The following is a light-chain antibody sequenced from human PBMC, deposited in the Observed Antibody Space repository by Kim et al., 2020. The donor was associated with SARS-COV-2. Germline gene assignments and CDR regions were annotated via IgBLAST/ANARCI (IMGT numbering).Light chain of an antibody. CDR3: QAWDSSTWV. J-gene: IGLJ3*02. CDR2: QDS. CDR1: KLGAKY. V-gene: IGLV3-1*01. Sequence: VTHGPTASITCSGDKLGAKYSCWYQQKPGQSPVLVIYQDSKRPSGIPERFSGSNSGNTATLTISGTQAMDEADYYCQAWDSSTWVFGGGTQLTVL.